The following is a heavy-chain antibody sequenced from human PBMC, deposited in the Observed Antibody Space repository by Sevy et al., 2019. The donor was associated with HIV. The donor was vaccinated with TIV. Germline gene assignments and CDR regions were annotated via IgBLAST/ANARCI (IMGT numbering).Heavy chain of an antibody. D-gene: IGHD4-17*01. Sequence: GGSLRLSCAASGFTFSSYAMHWVRQAPGKGLEWVAVISYDGSNKYYADSVKGRFTISRDKSKNTLYLQMNSLRAEDTAVYYCARDQHDYGGNLRTGWFNPWGQGTLVTISS. J-gene: IGHJ5*02. V-gene: IGHV3-30-3*01. CDR2: ISYDGSNK. CDR3: ARDQHDYGGNLRTGWFNP. CDR1: GFTFSSYA.